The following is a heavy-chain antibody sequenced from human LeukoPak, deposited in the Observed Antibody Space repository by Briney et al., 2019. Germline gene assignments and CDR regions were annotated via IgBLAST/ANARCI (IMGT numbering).Heavy chain of an antibody. CDR1: GGSFSGYY. J-gene: IGHJ4*02. CDR3: ARAGGSSSWYPAFDY. Sequence: PSETLSLTCAVYGGSFSGYYWSWIRQPPGKGLGWIGEINHSGSTNYNPSLKSRVTISVDTSKNQFSLKLSSVTAADTAVYYCARAGGSSSWYPAFDYWGQGTLVTVSS. D-gene: IGHD6-13*01. V-gene: IGHV4-34*01. CDR2: INHSGST.